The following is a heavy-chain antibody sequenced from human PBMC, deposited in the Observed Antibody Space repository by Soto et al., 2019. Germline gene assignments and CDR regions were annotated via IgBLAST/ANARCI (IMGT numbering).Heavy chain of an antibody. CDR3: ARANFWSGQDDY. Sequence: QVQLQQWGAGLLKPSETLSLTCAVYGGSFSGYYWSWIRQPPGKGLEWIGEINHSGSTNYNPSLKRRVTISVDTSKNQFSLKLSSVTAADTAVYYCARANFWSGQDDYWGQVTLVTVSS. D-gene: IGHD3-3*01. CDR2: INHSGST. V-gene: IGHV4-34*01. CDR1: GGSFSGYY. J-gene: IGHJ4*02.